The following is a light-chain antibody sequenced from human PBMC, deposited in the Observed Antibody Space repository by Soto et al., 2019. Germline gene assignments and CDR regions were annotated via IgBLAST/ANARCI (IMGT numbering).Light chain of an antibody. CDR3: LQYNGYSGT. Sequence: DIQMTQSPSTLSASVGGTVTITCRASQSISTWLAWYQQKPGEAPRLLIFDASNLESGVSSRFSGSGSGTEFTLTISSLQPDDFATYYCLQYNGYSGTFGQGTKVDIK. CDR2: DAS. V-gene: IGKV1-5*01. CDR1: QSISTW. J-gene: IGKJ1*01.